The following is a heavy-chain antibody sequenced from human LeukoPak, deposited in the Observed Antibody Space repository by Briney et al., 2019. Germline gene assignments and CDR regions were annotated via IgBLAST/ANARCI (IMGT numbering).Heavy chain of an antibody. CDR2: INPNSGGT. CDR1: GYTFSGYY. D-gene: IGHD3-16*01. CDR3: ARGVYYDYVWGSDAFDI. Sequence: ASVKVSCKASGYTFSGYYMHWVRQAPGQGLEWMGWINPNSGGTNYAQKFQGRVTMTRDTSISTAYMELSRLRSDDTAVYYCARGVYYDYVWGSDAFDIWGQGTMVTVSS. V-gene: IGHV1-2*02. J-gene: IGHJ3*02.